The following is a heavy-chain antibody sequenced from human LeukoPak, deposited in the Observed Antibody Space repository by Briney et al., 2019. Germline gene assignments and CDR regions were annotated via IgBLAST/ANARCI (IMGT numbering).Heavy chain of an antibody. CDR2: ISYDGSNK. CDR3: ARDRCSSTSCYPGDAFDI. Sequence: GGSLRLSCAASGFTFSSYGMHWVRQAPGKGLEWVAVISYDGSNKYYADSVKGRFTISRDNSKNTLYLQMNSLRAEDTAVYYCARDRCSSTSCYPGDAFDIWGQGTMVTVSS. V-gene: IGHV3-30*03. D-gene: IGHD2-2*01. J-gene: IGHJ3*02. CDR1: GFTFSSYG.